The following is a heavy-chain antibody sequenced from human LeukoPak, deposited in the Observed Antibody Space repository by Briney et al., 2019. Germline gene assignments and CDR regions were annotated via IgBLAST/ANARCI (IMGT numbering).Heavy chain of an antibody. J-gene: IGHJ4*02. CDR2: TSGSGGST. CDR1: GLTFSIYA. V-gene: IGHV3-23*01. Sequence: GGSLTLSCAASGLTFSIYAMSGVRQAPGKGLVWVSATSGSGGSTYYADSVKGRFTISRDNSKNTLYLQMNSLRAEDTAVYYCAKAVVVPAAFDYWGQGTLVTVSS. CDR3: AKAVVVPAAFDY. D-gene: IGHD2-2*01.